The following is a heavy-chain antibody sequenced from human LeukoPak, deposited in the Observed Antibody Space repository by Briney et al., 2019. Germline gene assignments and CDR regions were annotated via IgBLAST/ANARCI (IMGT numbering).Heavy chain of an antibody. Sequence: ASVKVSCKASRYTFTSYDINWVREAAGQGLDWMGWMNPNTGRTGFAQKFQGRLPMTRDTSISTAYLELSSLRSEDTAIYYCARLSQTPDYYSNGGYYQLGFWGQGTPVTVSS. J-gene: IGHJ4*02. V-gene: IGHV1-8*01. CDR2: MNPNTGRT. CDR3: ARLSQTPDYYSNGGYYQLGF. D-gene: IGHD3-22*01. CDR1: RYTFTSYD.